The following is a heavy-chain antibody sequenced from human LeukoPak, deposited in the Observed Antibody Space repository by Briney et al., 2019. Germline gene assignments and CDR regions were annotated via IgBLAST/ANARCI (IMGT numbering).Heavy chain of an antibody. CDR1: GYSISSGYY. J-gene: IGHJ5*02. Sequence: SETLSLTCTVSGYSISSGYYWGWIRQPPGKGLEWIGSIFHSGSTYYNPSLKSRATISLDTSKNQFSLKLSSVTAADTAVYYCASNLLGYGSGGGWFDPWGQGTLVTVSS. CDR3: ASNLLGYGSGGGWFDP. V-gene: IGHV4-38-2*02. CDR2: IFHSGST. D-gene: IGHD3-10*01.